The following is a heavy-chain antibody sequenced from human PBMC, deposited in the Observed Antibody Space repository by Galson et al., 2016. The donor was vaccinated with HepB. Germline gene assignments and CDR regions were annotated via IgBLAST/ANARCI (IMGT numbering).Heavy chain of an antibody. CDR1: AFSFSTYG. CDR3: ARGRAYFDY. J-gene: IGHJ4*02. CDR2: IKQDGGDK. V-gene: IGHV3-7*01. Sequence: SLRLSCAASAFSFSTYGMSWVRQAPGKGLEWVASIKQDGGDKYYLDSVEGRFTISRDNAKNSLYLQMNSLRAEDTAVYYCARGRAYFDYWGQGTLVTVSS.